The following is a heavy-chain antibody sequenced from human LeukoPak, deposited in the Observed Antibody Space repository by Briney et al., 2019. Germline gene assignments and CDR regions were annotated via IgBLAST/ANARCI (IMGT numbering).Heavy chain of an antibody. Sequence: GASVKLSCKASGYTFTRYYIHWGRQAPGQGLGWMRWINPNSGDTNYDQKFQGRVSMTRDTYIRPAYMELSRLSSDDTAVYYCARDCSGGRWDDYWGEGSLVTVCS. CDR1: GYTFTRYY. V-gene: IGHV1-2*02. CDR2: INPNSGDT. J-gene: IGHJ4*02. CDR3: ARDCSGGRWDDY. D-gene: IGHD2-15*01.